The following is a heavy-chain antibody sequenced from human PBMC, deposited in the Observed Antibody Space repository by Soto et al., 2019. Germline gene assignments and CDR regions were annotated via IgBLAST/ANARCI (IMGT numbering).Heavy chain of an antibody. J-gene: IGHJ6*02. CDR1: GYTFTGYY. D-gene: IGHD5-18*01. V-gene: IGHV1-2*04. CDR3: ARSGYCNGTDHYVMDA. Sequence: ASVKVSCKASGYTFTGYYMHWVRQAPGQGLEWIGWINPNSGGTNYAQKFQGWVTMTRDTSISTAYMELSRLRSDDTAVYCCARSGYCNGTDHYVMDAWGQGNTVTVSS. CDR2: INPNSGGT.